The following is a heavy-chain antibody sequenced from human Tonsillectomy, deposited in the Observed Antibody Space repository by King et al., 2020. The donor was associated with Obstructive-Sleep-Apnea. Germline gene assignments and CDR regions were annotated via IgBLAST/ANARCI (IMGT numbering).Heavy chain of an antibody. J-gene: IGHJ6*02. CDR1: GFTFSSFG. D-gene: IGHD3-22*01. Sequence: VQLVESGGGVVQPGRSLRLSWSASGFTFSSFGMHWVRQAPGKGLEWVSVIWYDGSNKYDADSVMGRITISRDNSKNTLCLQMNILRAEDTAVCYCARVCYVSSGFYLHYHYYCMDVWGQGTTVTVSS. CDR3: ARVCYVSSGFYLHYHYYCMDV. V-gene: IGHV3-33*01. CDR2: IWYDGSNK.